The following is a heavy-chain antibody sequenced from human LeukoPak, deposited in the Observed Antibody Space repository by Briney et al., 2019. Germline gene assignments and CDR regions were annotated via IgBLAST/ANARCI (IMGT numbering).Heavy chain of an antibody. J-gene: IGHJ4*02. CDR1: GGSISSYY. V-gene: IGHV4-4*07. Sequence: PSETLSLTCTVSGGSISSYYWSWIREPAGKGLEWIGRIYTSGSTNYNPSLKSRVTMSVDTSKNQFSLKLSSVTAADTAVYYCARDQYYYDSSGYLFDYWGQGTLVTVSS. CDR2: IYTSGST. D-gene: IGHD3-22*01. CDR3: ARDQYYYDSSGYLFDY.